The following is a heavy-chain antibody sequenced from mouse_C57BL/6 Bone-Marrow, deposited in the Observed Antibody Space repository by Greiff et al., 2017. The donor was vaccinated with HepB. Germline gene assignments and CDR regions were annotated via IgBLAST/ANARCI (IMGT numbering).Heavy chain of an antibody. CDR1: GYTFTDYN. V-gene: IGHV1-22*01. Sequence: EVKLQESGPELVKPGASVKMSCKASGYTFTDYNMHWVKQSHGKSLEWIGYINPNNGGTSYNQKFKGKATLTVNKSSSTAYMELRSLTSEDSAVYYCARYYYYGSSYRAMDYWGQGTSVTVSS. CDR3: ARYYYYGSSYRAMDY. CDR2: INPNNGGT. J-gene: IGHJ4*01. D-gene: IGHD1-1*01.